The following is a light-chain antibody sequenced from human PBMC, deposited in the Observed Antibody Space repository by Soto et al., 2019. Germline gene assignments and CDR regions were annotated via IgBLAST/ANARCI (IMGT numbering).Light chain of an antibody. CDR3: QQYNNWPQT. Sequence: VMTQAPATLSVSPGERATLSCRASQTINNNIAWYQLKDGQVPRLLIYGASTRATDIPARFSGSGSGTEFTLTISSLQSEDVAEYHCQQYNNWPQTFGQGTKMEIK. J-gene: IGKJ1*01. V-gene: IGKV3-15*01. CDR1: QTINNN. CDR2: GAS.